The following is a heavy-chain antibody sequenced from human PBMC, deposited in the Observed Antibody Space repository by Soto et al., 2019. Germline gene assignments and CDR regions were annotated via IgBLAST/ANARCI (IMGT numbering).Heavy chain of an antibody. J-gene: IGHJ5*02. V-gene: IGHV4-30-2*01. CDR3: ARAVTPYFGTWFDP. D-gene: IGHD3-10*01. CDR2: ISHTGST. CDR1: GGSITSGNSYS. Sequence: SETLSLTCSVSGGSITSGNSYSWSWIRQPPGKGLEWIGSISHTGSTSYNPSLKSRVSMSVDKSKNQFSLKLSSVTAADMAVYYCARAVTPYFGTWFDPWGQGTLVTVSP.